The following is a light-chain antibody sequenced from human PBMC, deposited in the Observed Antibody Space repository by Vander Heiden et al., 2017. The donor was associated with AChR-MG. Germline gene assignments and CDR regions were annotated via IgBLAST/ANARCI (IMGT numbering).Light chain of an antibody. CDR2: KDS. CDR3: QSADSNSTDPNVV. Sequence: YELTQPPSVPVSPVQTARITCSGDALPKQYAYWYQQKPGQARVRVIYKDSERPSGIPERFSGSSAGKTVTLTIRRVQAEDEADYDDQSADSNSTDPNVVFGGGTKLTVL. V-gene: IGLV3-25*03. J-gene: IGLJ2*01. CDR1: ALPKQY.